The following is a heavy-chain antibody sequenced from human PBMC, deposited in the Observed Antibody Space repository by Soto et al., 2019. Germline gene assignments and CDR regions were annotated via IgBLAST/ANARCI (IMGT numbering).Heavy chain of an antibody. Sequence: EPLRNSYNGGGCRCTSYWIILMRQMPGKCLEWMVRIDPSDSYTNYSPSFQGHVTIAADKSISTAYLQWSSLKASDTAMYYCARQLPVVPAAIYYYYYGMDVWGQGTTVTVSS. V-gene: IGHV5-10-1*01. J-gene: IGHJ6*02. CDR1: GCRCTSYW. CDR2: IDPSDSYT. CDR3: ARQLPVVPAAIYYYYYGMDV. D-gene: IGHD2-2*01.